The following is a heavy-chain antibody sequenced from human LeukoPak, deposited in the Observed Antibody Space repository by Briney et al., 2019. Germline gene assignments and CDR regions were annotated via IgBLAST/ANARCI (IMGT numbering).Heavy chain of an antibody. D-gene: IGHD3-10*01. CDR1: GFTFSSYS. J-gene: IGHJ6*03. CDR3: ARDCKVRGVIHYYYYYMDV. CDR2: ISSSSSYI. Sequence: GSLRLSCAASGFTFSSYSMNWVRQAPGKGLEWVSSISSSSSYIYYADSVKGRFTISRDNAKNSLYLQMNSLRAEDTAVYYCARDCKVRGVIHYYYYYMDVWGKGTTVTVSS. V-gene: IGHV3-21*01.